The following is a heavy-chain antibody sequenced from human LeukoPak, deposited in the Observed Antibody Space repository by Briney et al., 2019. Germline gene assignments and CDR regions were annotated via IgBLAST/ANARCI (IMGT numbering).Heavy chain of an antibody. V-gene: IGHV4-34*01. D-gene: IGHD3-22*01. CDR2: INHSGST. Sequence: PSETLSLTCAVYGGSFSGYYWSWIRQPPGKGLEWIGEINHSGSTNYNPSLKSRVTISVDTSKNQFSLKLSSVTAADTAVYYCARGSSDDSSGYWSNWFDPWGQGTLVTVSS. CDR3: ARGSSDDSSGYWSNWFDP. CDR1: GGSFSGYY. J-gene: IGHJ5*02.